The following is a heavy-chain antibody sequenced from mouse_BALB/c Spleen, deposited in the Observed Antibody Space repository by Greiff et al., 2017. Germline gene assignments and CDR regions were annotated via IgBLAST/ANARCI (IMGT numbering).Heavy chain of an antibody. CDR1: GFNIKDTY. CDR2: IDPANGNT. CDR3: ASDYYGSSYGAGFAY. Sequence: VQLQQSGAELVKPGASVKLSCTASGFNIKDTYMHWVKQRPEQGLEWIGRIDPANGNTKYDPKFQGKATITADTSSNTAYLQLSSLTSEDTAVYYCASDYYGSSYGAGFAYWGQGTLVTVSA. D-gene: IGHD1-1*01. V-gene: IGHV14-3*02. J-gene: IGHJ3*01.